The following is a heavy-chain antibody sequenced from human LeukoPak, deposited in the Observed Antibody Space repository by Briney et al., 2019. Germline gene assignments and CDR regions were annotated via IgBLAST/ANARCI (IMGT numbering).Heavy chain of an antibody. V-gene: IGHV1-2*02. CDR2: INPNSGGT. J-gene: IGHJ5*02. D-gene: IGHD6-19*01. CDR1: GYTFTGYY. Sequence: ASVKVSCKASGYTFTGYYMHWVRQAPGQGLGWMGWINPNSGGTNYAQKFQGRVTMTRDTSISTAYMELSRLRSDDTAVYYCASGTVTGPFNWFDPWGQGTLVTVSS. CDR3: ASGTVTGPFNWFDP.